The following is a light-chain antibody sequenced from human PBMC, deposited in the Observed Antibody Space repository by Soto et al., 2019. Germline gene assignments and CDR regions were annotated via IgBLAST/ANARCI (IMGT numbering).Light chain of an antibody. V-gene: IGKV3-20*01. Sequence: EIVLTQSPGTLSLSPGERATLSCRASQSVSSSYLAWYQQKLGQAPRLLIYGASSRATGIPDRFSGSGSGTDFTLSISRLEPGDFGVYSCHQYGKSPRTFGQGTKVDI. CDR3: HQYGKSPRT. J-gene: IGKJ1*01. CDR2: GAS. CDR1: QSVSSSY.